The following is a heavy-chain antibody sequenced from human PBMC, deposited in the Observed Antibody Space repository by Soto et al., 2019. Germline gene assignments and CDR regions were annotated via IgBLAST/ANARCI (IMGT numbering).Heavy chain of an antibody. CDR2: IYPADSDT. J-gene: IGHJ4*02. D-gene: IGHD3-10*01. CDR1: GYNFISYW. V-gene: IGHV5-51*01. Sequence: PGESLKISCKGSGYNFISYWIGWVRQMPGKGLEWMGIIYPADSDTRYSPSFQGQVTMSADKSISTAYLQWSSLKASDTAMYYCARHRYYASGSYYIDYWGQGTLVTVSS. CDR3: ARHRYYASGSYYIDY.